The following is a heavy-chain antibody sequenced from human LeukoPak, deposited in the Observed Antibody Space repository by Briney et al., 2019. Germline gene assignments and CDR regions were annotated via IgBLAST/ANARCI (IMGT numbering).Heavy chain of an antibody. CDR2: IYTSGST. D-gene: IGHD4/OR15-4a*01. Sequence: SETLSLTCTVSGGSISSYYWSWIRQPAGKGLEWIGRIYTSGSTYYNPSLKSRVTISVDTSKNQFSLKLSSVTAADTAVYYCARVLGADPYYYGMDVWGQGTTVTVSS. CDR1: GGSISSYY. J-gene: IGHJ6*02. V-gene: IGHV4-4*07. CDR3: ARVLGADPYYYGMDV.